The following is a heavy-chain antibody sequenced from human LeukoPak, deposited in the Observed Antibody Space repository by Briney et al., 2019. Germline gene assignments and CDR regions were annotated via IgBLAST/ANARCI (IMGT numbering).Heavy chain of an antibody. CDR1: GFTFGTYA. J-gene: IGHJ4*02. Sequence: PGGSLRLSCAASGFTFGTYAMHWVRQAPGKGLEYVSSITSNGGDTYYASSVKGRFTISRDNSKSTLYLQVGSLRTEDMAVYYCARDRAGVAENWGQGTLVTVSS. D-gene: IGHD2-8*01. V-gene: IGHV3-64*01. CDR3: ARDRAGVAEN. CDR2: ITSNGGDT.